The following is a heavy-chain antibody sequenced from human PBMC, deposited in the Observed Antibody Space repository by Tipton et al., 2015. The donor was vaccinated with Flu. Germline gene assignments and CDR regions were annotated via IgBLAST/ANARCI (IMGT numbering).Heavy chain of an antibody. CDR1: GGSISSSNW. J-gene: IGHJ4*02. V-gene: IGHV4-4*02. Sequence: TLSLTCAVSGGSISSSNWWSWVRQPPGKGLEWIGEIYHIGSTNYNPSLKSRVTISVDKSKNQFSLKLSTVTAADTAVYYCARDRRARTAAGGVYWCQGTLVTVSS. CDR3: ARDRRARTAAGGVY. CDR2: IYHIGST. D-gene: IGHD4-23*01.